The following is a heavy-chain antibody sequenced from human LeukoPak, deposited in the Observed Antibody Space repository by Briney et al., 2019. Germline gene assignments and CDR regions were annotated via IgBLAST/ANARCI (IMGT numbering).Heavy chain of an antibody. CDR1: GGSISSSSYY. Sequence: SETLSLTCTVSGGSISSSSYYWGWIRQPAGKGLEWIGRIYTSGSTNYNPSLKSRVTMSVDTSKNQFSLKLSSVTAADTAVYYCARASAYYGDYGAGWFDPWGQGTLVTVSS. CDR2: IYTSGST. J-gene: IGHJ5*02. V-gene: IGHV4-61*02. CDR3: ARASAYYGDYGAGWFDP. D-gene: IGHD4-17*01.